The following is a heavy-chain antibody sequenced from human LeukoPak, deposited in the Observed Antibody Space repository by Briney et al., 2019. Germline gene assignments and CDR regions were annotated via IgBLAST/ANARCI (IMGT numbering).Heavy chain of an antibody. D-gene: IGHD1-14*01. CDR3: ATGAGVFDY. Sequence: SETLSLTCTVSGGSISRGDYYWSWIRQPPGKGLEWIGYIYYSGSTDYNPSLKSRLTMSADMSSNEISLQLTSVTAADTAVYYCATGAGVFDYWGRGILVTVSS. CDR2: IYYSGST. V-gene: IGHV4-30-4*01. CDR1: GGSISRGDYY. J-gene: IGHJ4*02.